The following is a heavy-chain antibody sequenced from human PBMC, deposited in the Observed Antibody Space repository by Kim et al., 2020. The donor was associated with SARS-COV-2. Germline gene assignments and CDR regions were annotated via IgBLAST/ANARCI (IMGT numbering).Heavy chain of an antibody. CDR2: VYHSGTT. J-gene: IGHJ5*02. D-gene: IGHD3-22*01. Sequence: SETLSLTCTVSGDSISNSFNYWGWIRQPPGKGLEWIGSVYHSGTTYDSPSLKSRVTVSVDTSKNQFSLKLTSVTAADTAVYYCARLPHDSSGYVDLWCQGILVTVSS. CDR1: GDSISNSFNY. V-gene: IGHV4-39*01. CDR3: ARLPHDSSGYVDL.